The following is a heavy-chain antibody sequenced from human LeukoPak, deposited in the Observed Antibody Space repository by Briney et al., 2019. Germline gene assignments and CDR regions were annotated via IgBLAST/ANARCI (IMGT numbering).Heavy chain of an antibody. D-gene: IGHD3-10*01. J-gene: IGHJ4*02. CDR2: ISGSGGST. CDR3: AKDKRYYYGSGSYSPY. CDR1: GFTFSSYA. V-gene: IGHV3-23*01. Sequence: GGSLRLSCAASGFTFSSYAMSWVRQAPGKGLEWVSAISGSGGSTYYADSVKGRFTISRDNSKNTLYLQMNSLRAEDTAVYYCAKDKRYYYGSGSYSPYWGQGTLVTASS.